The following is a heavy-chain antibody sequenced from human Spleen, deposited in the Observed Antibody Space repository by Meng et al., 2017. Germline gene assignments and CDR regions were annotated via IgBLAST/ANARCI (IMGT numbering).Heavy chain of an antibody. CDR2: INPKSGDT. D-gene: IGHD6-13*01. CDR1: GYTFPDYW. J-gene: IGHJ4*02. V-gene: IGHV1-2*06. Sequence: QVQLVQSGAEAKKPGASVKVSCKASGYTFPDYWLHWVRRAPGQGLEWMGRINPKSGDTHYAQRFQGRVTMTGDTSISTAYIELSGLRSDDTAMYYCARDEDISAAGKLFGDYWGQGTLVTVSS. CDR3: ARDEDISAAGKLFGDY.